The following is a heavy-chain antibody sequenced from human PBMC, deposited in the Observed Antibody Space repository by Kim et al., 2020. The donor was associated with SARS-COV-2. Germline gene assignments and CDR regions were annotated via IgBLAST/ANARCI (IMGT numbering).Heavy chain of an antibody. CDR3: ARLAAAGNYYYYGMDV. Sequence: SETLSLTCTVSGGSISGSSYYWGWIRQPPGKGLEWIGSIYYSGSTYYNPSLKSRVTISVDTSKNQFSLKLSSVTAADTAVYYCARLAAAGNYYYYGMDV. V-gene: IGHV4-39*01. J-gene: IGHJ6*01. D-gene: IGHD6-13*01. CDR2: IYYSGST. CDR1: GGSISGSSYY.